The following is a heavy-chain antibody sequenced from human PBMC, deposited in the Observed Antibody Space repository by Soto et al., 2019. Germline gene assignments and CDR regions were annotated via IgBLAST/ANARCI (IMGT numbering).Heavy chain of an antibody. D-gene: IGHD1-26*01. CDR2: ISGSGGST. Sequence: EVQLLESGGGLVQPGGSLRLSCAASGFTFSSYAMSWVRQAPGKGLEWVSAISGSGGSTYYADSVKGRFTISRDNSKNTLYLQMNSLRAEDTAVYYCAKDRGGWELLISVKDLDYWGQGTLVTVSS. V-gene: IGHV3-23*01. CDR3: AKDRGGWELLISVKDLDY. CDR1: GFTFSSYA. J-gene: IGHJ4*02.